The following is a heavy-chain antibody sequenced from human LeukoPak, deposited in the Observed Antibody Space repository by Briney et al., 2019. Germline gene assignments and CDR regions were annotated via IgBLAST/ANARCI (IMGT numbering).Heavy chain of an antibody. CDR2: ISADGGST. Sequence: GGSLRLSCVASGLNFDDSVMHWVRQAPGKGLEWVSLISADGGSTFSADSVKGRFSISRDNSKNSLYLQMNSLRSEDTAMYYCAKESGKFDYWGQGTLVAVSS. CDR1: GLNFDDSV. CDR3: AKESGKFDY. J-gene: IGHJ4*02. V-gene: IGHV3-43*02.